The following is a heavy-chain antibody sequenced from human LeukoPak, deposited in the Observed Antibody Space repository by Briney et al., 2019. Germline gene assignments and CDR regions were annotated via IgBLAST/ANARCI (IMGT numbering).Heavy chain of an antibody. Sequence: SETLSLTCAVSGGSISSGGYSWSWIRQPPGKGLEWIGYIYHSGSTYYNPSLKSRVTISVDTSKNQFSLKLSSVTAADTAVYYCARTVGATCDYWGQGTLVTVSS. CDR3: ARTVGATCDY. V-gene: IGHV4-30-2*01. CDR2: IYHSGST. CDR1: GGSISSGGYS. D-gene: IGHD1-26*01. J-gene: IGHJ4*02.